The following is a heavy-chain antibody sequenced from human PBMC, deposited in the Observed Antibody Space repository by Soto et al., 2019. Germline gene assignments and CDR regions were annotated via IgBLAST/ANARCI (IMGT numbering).Heavy chain of an antibody. CDR1: GFTFSSYS. CDR3: AREGIAVAGTDY. J-gene: IGHJ4*02. V-gene: IGHV3-21*01. Sequence: GGSLRLSCAASGFTFSSYSMNWVRQAPGKGLEWVSSISSSSSYIYYADSVKGRFTISRDNAKNSLYLQMNSLRAEDTAVYYCAREGIAVAGTDYWGQGTLVTVSS. CDR2: ISSSSSYI. D-gene: IGHD6-19*01.